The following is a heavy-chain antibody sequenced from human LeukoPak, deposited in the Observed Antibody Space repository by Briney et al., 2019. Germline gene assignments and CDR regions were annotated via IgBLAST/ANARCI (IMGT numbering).Heavy chain of an antibody. V-gene: IGHV3-7*01. CDR2: INQDGSEK. Sequence: GGSLRLSCAASGFTFSSYWMSWVRQAPGKGLEWVANINQDGSEKYVDSVKGRFTISRDNAKNSLYLQMNSLRAEDTAVYYRARDRRLRSYYYYMDVWGKGTTVTISS. CDR3: ARDRRLRSYYYYMDV. CDR1: GFTFSSYW. J-gene: IGHJ6*03. D-gene: IGHD4-17*01.